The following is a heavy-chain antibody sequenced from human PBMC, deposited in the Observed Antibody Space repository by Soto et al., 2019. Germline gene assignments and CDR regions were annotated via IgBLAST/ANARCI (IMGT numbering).Heavy chain of an antibody. CDR2: ISGSGGST. CDR3: EKDRVGSGSYFDH. Sequence: PGGSLRLSCAASGFTFSSYAMSWVRQAPGKGLEWVSAISGSGGSTYYADSVKGRFTISRDNSKNTLYLQMNSLRAEDTAVYYCEKDRVGSGSYFDHWGQGTLVTVSS. V-gene: IGHV3-23*01. CDR1: GFTFSSYA. J-gene: IGHJ4*02. D-gene: IGHD6-19*01.